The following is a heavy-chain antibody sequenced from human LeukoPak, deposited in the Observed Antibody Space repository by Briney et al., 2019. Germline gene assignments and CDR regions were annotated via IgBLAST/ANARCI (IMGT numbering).Heavy chain of an antibody. CDR3: ARDFHYYDSSGYQNSEYFQH. J-gene: IGHJ1*01. CDR1: GFTFSSYS. V-gene: IGHV3-21*01. Sequence: GGSLRLSCAASGFTFSSYSMNWVRQAPGKGLEWVSSISSGSSYIYYADSVKGRFTISRDNAKNSLYLQMNSLRAEDTAVYYCARDFHYYDSSGYQNSEYFQHWGQGTLVTVSS. CDR2: ISSGSSYI. D-gene: IGHD3-22*01.